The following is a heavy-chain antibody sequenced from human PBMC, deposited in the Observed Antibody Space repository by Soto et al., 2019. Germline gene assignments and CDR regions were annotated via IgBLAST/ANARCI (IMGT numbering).Heavy chain of an antibody. CDR1: GGSISSGGYY. J-gene: IGHJ6*02. Sequence: SETLSLTCTVSGGSISSGGYYWSWIRQHPGKGLEWIGYIYYSGSTYYNPSLKSRVTISVDTSKNQFSLKLSSVTAADTAVYYCARAPGLWFGELLSYPNYYYYGMDVWGQGTTVTVSS. CDR3: ARAPGLWFGELLSYPNYYYYGMDV. CDR2: IYYSGST. D-gene: IGHD3-10*01. V-gene: IGHV4-31*03.